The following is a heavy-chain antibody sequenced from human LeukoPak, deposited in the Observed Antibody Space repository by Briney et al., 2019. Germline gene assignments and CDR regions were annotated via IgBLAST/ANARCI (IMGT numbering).Heavy chain of an antibody. J-gene: IGHJ5*02. CDR2: MNPDSGNT. Sequence: ASVKVSCKASGYTFTSYDINWERQATGQGLEWMGWMNPDSGNTGYAQKFQGRVTMTRNTSISTAYMELSSLRSEDTAVYYCAARGYCSGGSCYPPEEYNWFDPWGQGTLVTVSS. CDR1: GYTFTSYD. CDR3: AARGYCSGGSCYPPEEYNWFDP. V-gene: IGHV1-8*01. D-gene: IGHD2-15*01.